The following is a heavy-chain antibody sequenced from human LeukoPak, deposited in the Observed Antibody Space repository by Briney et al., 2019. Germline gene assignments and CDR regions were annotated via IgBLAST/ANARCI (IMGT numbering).Heavy chain of an antibody. CDR2: ISWNSGSI. V-gene: IGHV3-9*01. D-gene: IGHD3-22*01. CDR1: GFTFSDYY. Sequence: GGSLRLSCAASGFTFSDYYMNWVRQAPGKGLEWVSGISWNSGSIGYADSVKGRFTISRDNAKNSMYLQMNSLRAEDTAVYYCARGKYDSSPFLQHWGQGTLVTVSS. J-gene: IGHJ1*01. CDR3: ARGKYDSSPFLQH.